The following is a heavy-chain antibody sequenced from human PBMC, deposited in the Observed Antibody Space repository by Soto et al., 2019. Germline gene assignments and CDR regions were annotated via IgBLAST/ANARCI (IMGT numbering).Heavy chain of an antibody. V-gene: IGHV6-1*01. J-gene: IGHJ5*02. Sequence: SHTLSLTCAISGDSVSRNTASWNWIRQSPSRGLEWLGRTYFRSKWYNDYAVSLKSRIIINPDTSNNQFSLQLNSVTPEDTAVYFCAKGDNLGPKTGYAFDPWGQGSMVTVSS. D-gene: IGHD5-12*01. CDR1: GDSVSRNTAS. CDR2: TYFRSKWYN. CDR3: AKGDNLGPKTGYAFDP.